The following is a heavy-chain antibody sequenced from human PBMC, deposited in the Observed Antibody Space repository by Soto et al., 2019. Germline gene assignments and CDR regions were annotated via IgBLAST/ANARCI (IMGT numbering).Heavy chain of an antibody. CDR1: GYTFTSYY. CDR2: INPSGGST. CDR3: AREGAYSSSWSRAFDI. J-gene: IGHJ3*02. D-gene: IGHD6-13*01. Sequence: ASVKVSCKASGYTFTSYYMHWVRQAPGQGLEWMGIINPSGGSTSYAQKFQGRVTMTRDTSTSTAYMELSSLRSEDTAVYYCAREGAYSSSWSRAFDIWGQGTMVTVSS. V-gene: IGHV1-46*03.